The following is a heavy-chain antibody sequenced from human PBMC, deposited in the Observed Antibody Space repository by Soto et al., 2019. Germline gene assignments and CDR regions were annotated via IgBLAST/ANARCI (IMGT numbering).Heavy chain of an antibody. V-gene: IGHV1-3*01. Sequence: GASVKVSCKASGYTFVDYALHWVRQAPGQGLEWVGWMYPKTGNIKSSHKFEDRVSITRDTATSTAYMELSGLRSEDTAVYFCTREAVVAENWFDPWGQGTLVTVSS. D-gene: IGHD3-22*01. CDR2: MYPKTGNI. J-gene: IGHJ5*02. CDR1: GYTFVDYA. CDR3: TREAVVAENWFDP.